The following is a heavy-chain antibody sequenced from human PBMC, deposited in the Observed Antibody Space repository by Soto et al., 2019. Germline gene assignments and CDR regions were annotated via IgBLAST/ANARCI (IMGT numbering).Heavy chain of an antibody. CDR2: INHSGST. CDR3: AGGISMIVEVQRDAPDKYYFDS. J-gene: IGHJ4*02. D-gene: IGHD3-22*01. V-gene: IGHV4-34*01. Sequence: PSETLSLPCAVYGGSFSGHYWNWIRQPPGKGLEWIGEINHSGSTNSNPSLKSRVTISVDTSKNQFSLKLSSVAAADTAVYYCAGGISMIVEVQRDAPDKYYFDSWGQGTRVTVSS. CDR1: GGSFSGHY.